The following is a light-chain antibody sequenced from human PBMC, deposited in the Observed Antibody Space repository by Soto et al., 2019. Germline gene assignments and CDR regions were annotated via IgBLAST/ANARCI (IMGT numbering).Light chain of an antibody. CDR2: VVF. Sequence: QSVLTQPPSASVSPGQSVTISCAGTSSDVGGYNYVSWYQQHPGKAPKLMIYVVFKRPSGVPDRFSGSKSGNTASLTVSGLQAEDEADYYCSSYAGSNNFDVFGTGTKVTVL. CDR1: SSDVGGYNY. J-gene: IGLJ1*01. V-gene: IGLV2-8*01. CDR3: SSYAGSNNFDV.